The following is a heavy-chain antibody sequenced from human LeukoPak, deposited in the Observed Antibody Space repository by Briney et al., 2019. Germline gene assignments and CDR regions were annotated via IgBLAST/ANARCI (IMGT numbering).Heavy chain of an antibody. D-gene: IGHD3-22*01. J-gene: IGHJ4*02. CDR1: GGSISSGSYY. Sequence: SETLSLTCTVSGGSISSGSYYWSWIRQPAGKGLEWIGRIYTSGSTNYNPSLKSRVTISVDTSKNQFSLKLSSVTAADTAVYYCAGVGGYYRVDYWGQGTLVTVSS. V-gene: IGHV4-61*02. CDR2: IYTSGST. CDR3: AGVGGYYRVDY.